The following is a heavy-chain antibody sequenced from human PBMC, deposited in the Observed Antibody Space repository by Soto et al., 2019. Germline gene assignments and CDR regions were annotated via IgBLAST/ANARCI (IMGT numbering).Heavy chain of an antibody. CDR2: ISTDGSST. J-gene: IGHJ4*02. V-gene: IGHV3-74*01. CDR1: GFTFSSYW. Sequence: EVQLVESGGGLVQPGGSLRLSCAASGFTFSSYWMHWVRQPPGKGLVWVSRISTDGSSTSYADSVKGRFTISRDNAENTLYLRMNSLTAEDTAVYYCARGETRHSSLSVYWGQGTLVTVAS. D-gene: IGHD6-6*01. CDR3: ARGETRHSSLSVY.